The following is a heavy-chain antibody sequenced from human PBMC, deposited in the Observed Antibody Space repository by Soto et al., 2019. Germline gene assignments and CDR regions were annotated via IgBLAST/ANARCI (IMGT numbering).Heavy chain of an antibody. V-gene: IGHV3-23*01. J-gene: IGHJ4*02. CDR3: SSLYSSSGLTYFDY. Sequence: PGGSLRLSCAASGFIFSSYTMSWVRQAPGKGLEWVSAITGSGNNTYYADSVKGRFTISRDNSKNTLYLQMNSLRAEDTAIYYCSSLYSSSGLTYFDYWGRGTQVTLSS. D-gene: IGHD6-6*01. CDR1: GFIFSSYT. CDR2: ITGSGNNT.